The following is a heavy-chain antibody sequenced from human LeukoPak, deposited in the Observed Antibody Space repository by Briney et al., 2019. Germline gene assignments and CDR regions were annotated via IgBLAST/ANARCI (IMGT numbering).Heavy chain of an antibody. D-gene: IGHD7-27*01. J-gene: IGHJ5*02. V-gene: IGHV1-3*01. Sequence: GASVKVSCKASGYTFTSYAMHWVRQAPGQRLEWMGWINAGNGNTKYSQKFQGRVTITRDTSASTAYMELSSLRSEDTAVYYCAKTPLANWDLSPNWFDPWGQGTLATVSS. CDR1: GYTFTSYA. CDR3: AKTPLANWDLSPNWFDP. CDR2: INAGNGNT.